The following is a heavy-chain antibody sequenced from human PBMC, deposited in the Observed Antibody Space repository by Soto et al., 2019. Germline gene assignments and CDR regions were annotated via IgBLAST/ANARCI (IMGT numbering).Heavy chain of an antibody. V-gene: IGHV4-59*01. D-gene: IGHD1-26*01. Sequence: SETLSLTCTVSGGSISSYYWSWIRQPPGKGLEWIGYIYYSGSTNYNPSLKSRVTISVDTSKNQFSLKLSSVTAADTAVYYCAREGELQNFDYWGQGTLVTVSS. CDR1: GGSISSYY. CDR3: AREGELQNFDY. J-gene: IGHJ4*02. CDR2: IYYSGST.